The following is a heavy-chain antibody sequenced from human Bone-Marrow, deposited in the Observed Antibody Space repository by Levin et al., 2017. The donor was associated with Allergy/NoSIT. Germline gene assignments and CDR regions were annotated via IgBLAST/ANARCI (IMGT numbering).Heavy chain of an antibody. Sequence: PSETLSLTCTVSGGSISSYYWSWIRQSPGKGLEWIGYIYHSGSTNYNPSLKSRVTISVDTSKNQFSLKLSSVTAADTAVYYCARNPWIQLWLPYGMDVWGQGTTVTVSS. J-gene: IGHJ6*02. V-gene: IGHV4-59*01. D-gene: IGHD5-18*01. CDR2: IYHSGST. CDR1: GGSISSYY. CDR3: ARNPWIQLWLPYGMDV.